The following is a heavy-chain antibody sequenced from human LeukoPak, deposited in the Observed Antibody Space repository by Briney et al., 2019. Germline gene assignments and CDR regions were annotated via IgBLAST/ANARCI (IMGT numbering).Heavy chain of an antibody. Sequence: ASVKVSCKASGYTFTSYSISWVRQAPGQVLEWMGWISAYNGNTIYAQKVKGRVTMTTDTSMSTAYMELRSLKSDDTAVYYCARASYCSDGSCYSDYWGQGTLVTVSS. CDR2: ISAYNGNT. V-gene: IGHV1-18*01. D-gene: IGHD2-15*01. CDR1: GYTFTSYS. CDR3: ARASYCSDGSCYSDY. J-gene: IGHJ4*02.